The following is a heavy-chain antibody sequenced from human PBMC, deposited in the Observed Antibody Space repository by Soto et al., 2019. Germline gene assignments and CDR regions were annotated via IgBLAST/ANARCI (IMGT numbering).Heavy chain of an antibody. CDR1: GFTFDNYG. CDR2: ISGSAFSI. V-gene: IGHV3-23*01. J-gene: IGHJ6*02. Sequence: GGSLRLSCVASGFTFDNYGMSWVRQAPGKGLEWVSGISGSAFSINYADSVKCRFTIARENSKNTMYLQMNSVRAEDTAVYYCAGHWEGGRHYYNGTHVWGQGTTVTVSS. D-gene: IGHD1-26*01. CDR3: AGHWEGGRHYYNGTHV.